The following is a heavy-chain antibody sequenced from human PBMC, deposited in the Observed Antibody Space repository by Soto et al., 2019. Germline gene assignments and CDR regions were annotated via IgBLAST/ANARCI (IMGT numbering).Heavy chain of an antibody. J-gene: IGHJ4*02. CDR1: GYTFKNYG. D-gene: IGHD3-9*01. CDR2: ISAYNGDT. CDR3: VLGGLETGYYRDMDY. Sequence: ASVKVSGKASGYTFKNYGINWVRQAPGRGLEWVAWISAYNGDTSYAQHLQGRVTVTTETLTNTAYMELRSLRPDDTAVYFCVLGGLETGYYRDMDYWGQGTLVTVSS. V-gene: IGHV1-18*04.